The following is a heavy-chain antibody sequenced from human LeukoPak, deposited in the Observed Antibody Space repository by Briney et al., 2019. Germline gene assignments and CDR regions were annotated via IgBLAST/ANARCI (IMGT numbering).Heavy chain of an antibody. CDR2: ISSSSSYI. Sequence: GGSLRLSCAASGLTFDDYAMHWVRQAPGKGLEWVSSISSSSSYIYYADSVKGRFTISRDNAKNSLYLQMNSLRAEDTAVYYCARPGLSRFDYWGQGTLVTVSS. V-gene: IGHV3-21*01. CDR3: ARPGLSRFDY. CDR1: GLTFDDYA. J-gene: IGHJ4*02.